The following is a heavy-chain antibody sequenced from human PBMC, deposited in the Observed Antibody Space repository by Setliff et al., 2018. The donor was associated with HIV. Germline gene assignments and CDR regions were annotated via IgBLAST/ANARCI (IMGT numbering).Heavy chain of an antibody. Sequence: ASVKVSCKASGYTFTSHAFHWVRQAPGQSLEWMGWINVGNGNTKYSREFEGRVTITRDTSASTVQLELTSLRSEDMAVYYCARGSKTWLQFDFFDYWGQGTLVTVSS. CDR1: GYTFTSHA. CDR2: INVGNGNT. CDR3: ARGSKTWLQFDFFDY. D-gene: IGHD5-12*01. V-gene: IGHV1-3*03. J-gene: IGHJ4*02.